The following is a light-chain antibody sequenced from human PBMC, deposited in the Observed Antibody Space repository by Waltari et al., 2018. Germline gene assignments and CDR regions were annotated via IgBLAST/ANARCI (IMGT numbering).Light chain of an antibody. CDR1: SSAVGGYNY. Sequence: QSALTQPASVSGSHGQSITLSCTGTSSAVGGYNYVSWYQQHPGKAPKLMIYDVSNRPSGVSNRFSGSKSGNTASLTISWLQAEDEADYYCSSYTSSSFWVFGGGTKLTVL. J-gene: IGLJ3*02. CDR2: DVS. V-gene: IGLV2-14*03. CDR3: SSYTSSSFWV.